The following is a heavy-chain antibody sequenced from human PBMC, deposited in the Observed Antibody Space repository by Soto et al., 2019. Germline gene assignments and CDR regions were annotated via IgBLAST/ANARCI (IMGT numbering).Heavy chain of an antibody. J-gene: IGHJ4*02. CDR3: ARDSAAAGHFDY. CDR1: GYTFTSYA. V-gene: IGHV1-18*01. D-gene: IGHD6-13*01. Sequence: ASVKVSCKASGYTFTSYAMHWVRQAPGQRLEWMGWISADNGNTNYAQKLQGRVTMATDTSTSTAYMELRSLRSDDTAVYYCARDSAAAGHFDYWGQGTLVTVPQ. CDR2: ISADNGNT.